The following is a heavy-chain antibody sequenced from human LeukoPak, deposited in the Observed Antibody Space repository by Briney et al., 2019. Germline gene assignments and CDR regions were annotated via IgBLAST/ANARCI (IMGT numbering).Heavy chain of an antibody. V-gene: IGHV3-23*01. J-gene: IGHJ4*02. CDR3: ARAGGSTVSHSDY. CDR2: VSGSGDRM. CDR1: GFTSSSYA. D-gene: IGHD4-17*01. Sequence: GGSLRLSCAASGFTSSSYALNWVRQAPGKGLEWVATVSGSGDRMYHADSVKGRFTISRDNSKNSLYLQMNSLRAEDTAVYYCARAGGSTVSHSDYWGQGTLVTVSS.